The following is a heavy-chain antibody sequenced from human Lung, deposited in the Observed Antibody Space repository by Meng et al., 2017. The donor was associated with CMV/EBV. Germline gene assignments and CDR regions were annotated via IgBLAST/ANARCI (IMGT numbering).Heavy chain of an antibody. V-gene: IGHV4-34*01. CDR1: YY. J-gene: IGHJ4*02. Sequence: YYWSWIRQPPGKGLEWIGEINHSGSTNYNPSLKSRVTISVDTSKNQFSLKLSSVTAADTAVYYCARGRPSRGLLYSYGFKGRYYFDYWGQGTLVTVSS. CDR3: ARGRPSRGLLYSYGFKGRYYFDY. CDR2: INHSGST. D-gene: IGHD5-18*01.